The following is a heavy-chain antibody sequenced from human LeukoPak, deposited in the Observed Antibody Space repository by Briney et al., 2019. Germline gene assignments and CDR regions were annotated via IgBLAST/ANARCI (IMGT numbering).Heavy chain of an antibody. V-gene: IGHV1-69*02. Sequence: GASVKVSCKASGGTFSSYTISWVRQAPGQGLEWMGRIVPILGIANYAQKFQGRVTITADKSTSTAYMELSSLRSEDTAVYYCASGQLRIAAAGTQGLPTHWGQGTLVTVSS. CDR1: GGTFSSYT. CDR2: IVPILGIA. CDR3: ASGQLRIAAAGTQGLPTH. D-gene: IGHD6-13*01. J-gene: IGHJ4*02.